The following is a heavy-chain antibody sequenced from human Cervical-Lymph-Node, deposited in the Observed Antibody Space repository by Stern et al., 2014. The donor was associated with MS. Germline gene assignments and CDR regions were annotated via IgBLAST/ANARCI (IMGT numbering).Heavy chain of an antibody. D-gene: IGHD3-16*02. CDR1: GGSISSGSYY. CDR2: MFSSGNT. J-gene: IGHJ4*02. Sequence: QVQLQESGPGLVKPSQTLSLTCTVSGGSISSGSYYWSWIRQPAGKRLEWIGRMFSSGNTFYNPSLKSRVNISVDTSKKPFSPALSSVTAADTAVYYCARGYRFFDDWGQGTLVTVSS. V-gene: IGHV4-61*02. CDR3: ARGYRFFDD.